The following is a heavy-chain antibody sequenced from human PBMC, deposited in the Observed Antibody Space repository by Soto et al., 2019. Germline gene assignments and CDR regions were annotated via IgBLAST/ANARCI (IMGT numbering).Heavy chain of an antibody. Sequence: SGGSLRLSCTASGFTFGDYAMSWFRQAPGKGLEWVGFIRSKAYGGTTEYAASVKGRFTISRDDSKSIAYLQMNSLKTEDTAVYYCTRGQFTMVRGVIPVYYWGQGTLVTVSS. CDR3: TRGQFTMVRGVIPVYY. D-gene: IGHD3-10*01. CDR2: IRSKAYGGTT. CDR1: GFTFGDYA. J-gene: IGHJ4*02. V-gene: IGHV3-49*03.